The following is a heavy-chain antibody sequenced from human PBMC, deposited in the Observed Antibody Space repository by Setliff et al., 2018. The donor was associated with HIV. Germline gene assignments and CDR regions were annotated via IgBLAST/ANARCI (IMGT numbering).Heavy chain of an antibody. CDR1: RYSFTSHW. J-gene: IGHJ6*03. CDR2: IYPGDSDT. CDR3: ARASDPSHRMPPTNYYYYMDV. D-gene: IGHD2-2*01. V-gene: IGHV5-51*01. Sequence: PGESLKISCKGSRYSFTSHWIGWVRQVPGKGLELMGIIYPGDSDTRYSPSFQGQVTISADKSISTAYLQWNSLKASDTAIYYCARASDPSHRMPPTNYYYYMDVWGKGTTVTVSS.